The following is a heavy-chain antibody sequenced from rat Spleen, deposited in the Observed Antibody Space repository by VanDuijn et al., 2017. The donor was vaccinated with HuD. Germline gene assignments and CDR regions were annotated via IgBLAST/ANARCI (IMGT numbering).Heavy chain of an antibody. CDR3: ARLHTMDYLFDY. J-gene: IGHJ2*01. D-gene: IGHD1-6*01. V-gene: IGHV5-22*01. Sequence: EVQLVESGGGLVQPGRSLRLSCAASGFTFSDYNMAWVRQAPRKGLEWVAIITYDGSSTYYGDSVKGRFTISRDNAKSTLYLQMNSLRSEDTATYYCARLHTMDYLFDYWGQGVMVTVSS. CDR2: ITYDGSST. CDR1: GFTFSDYN.